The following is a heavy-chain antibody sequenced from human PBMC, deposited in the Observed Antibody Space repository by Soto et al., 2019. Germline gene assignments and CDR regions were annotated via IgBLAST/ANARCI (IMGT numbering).Heavy chain of an antibody. V-gene: IGHV1-18*01. CDR1: GYCFTTYG. CDR3: ARDQYYYGSGSYYYYGMEV. J-gene: IGHJ6*02. D-gene: IGHD3-10*01. Sequence: ASGEVSCEASGYCFTTYGISWVRQAPGQGLEWMGWISGYNGDTNYAQNLQGRVTLTTETSTSTAYMELRSLRSDDTAVYYCARDQYYYGSGSYYYYGMEVWAQATTVTVSS. CDR2: ISGYNGDT.